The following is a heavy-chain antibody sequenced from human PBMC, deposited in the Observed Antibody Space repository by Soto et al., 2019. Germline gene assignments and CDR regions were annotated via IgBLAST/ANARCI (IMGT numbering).Heavy chain of an antibody. J-gene: IGHJ5*02. CDR1: GDSIISSDFY. CDR3: ARHSLALRKNNWFDP. CDR2: IFYLGSS. Sequence: TLSLICTVSGDSIISSDFYWGWVRQPPGKGLEWIGSIFYLGSSYYNPSLESRVTMSVDTSKNQFSLRLRSVTAADTALYFCARHSLALRKNNWFDPWGQGIMVTVSS. D-gene: IGHD3-3*02. V-gene: IGHV4-39*01.